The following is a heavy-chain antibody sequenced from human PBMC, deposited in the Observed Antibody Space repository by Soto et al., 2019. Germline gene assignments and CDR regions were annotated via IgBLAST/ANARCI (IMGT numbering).Heavy chain of an antibody. D-gene: IGHD2-2*01. CDR2: IYYSGST. CDR1: GDSISSRSCY. V-gene: IGHV4-39*01. Sequence: QLQLQESGPGLVKPSETLSLTCSFSGDSISSRSCYWGWIRQPPGKGLEWIGSIYYSGSTSYNPSLKTRVTISEATSKNQLPLKLSSVTAADTAVYYCARQALTTSIDQLQPVDYWGQGTLVTVSS. J-gene: IGHJ4*02. CDR3: ARQALTTSIDQLQPVDY.